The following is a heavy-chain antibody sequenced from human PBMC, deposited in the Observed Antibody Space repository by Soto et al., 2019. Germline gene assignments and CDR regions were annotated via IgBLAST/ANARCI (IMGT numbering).Heavy chain of an antibody. CDR3: AKDVRYCSSTSCYVGLYYYGMDV. CDR2: ISGSGGST. Sequence: GGSLRLSCAASGFTFSSYAMSWVRQAPGKGLEWVSAISGSGGSTYYADSVKGRFTISRDNSKNTLYLQMNSLRAEDTAVYYCAKDVRYCSSTSCYVGLYYYGMDVWGQGTTVTVSS. D-gene: IGHD2-2*01. V-gene: IGHV3-23*01. CDR1: GFTFSSYA. J-gene: IGHJ6*02.